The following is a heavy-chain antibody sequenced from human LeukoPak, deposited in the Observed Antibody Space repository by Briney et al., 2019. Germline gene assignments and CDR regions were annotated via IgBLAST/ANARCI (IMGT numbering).Heavy chain of an antibody. Sequence: SETLSPTCAVSGISISTYYWSWIRQPAGKGLEWIGRIYTSGNTNYKPSLKSRLTISVDKSKNHLSLKLSSLTAADTAFYYCAGGPSGTAFDDWGHGTLVTVSS. CDR1: GISISTYY. CDR2: IYTSGNT. D-gene: IGHD1-1*01. V-gene: IGHV4-4*07. CDR3: AGGPSGTAFDD. J-gene: IGHJ4*01.